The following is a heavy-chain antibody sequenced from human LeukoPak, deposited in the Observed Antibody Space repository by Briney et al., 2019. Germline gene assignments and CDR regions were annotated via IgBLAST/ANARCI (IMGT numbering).Heavy chain of an antibody. D-gene: IGHD5-24*01. CDR2: IYTSGST. CDR3: ARDKGGYKSGGFDF. V-gene: IGHV4-4*07. J-gene: IGHJ4*02. CDR1: GGSMTGYY. Sequence: SETLSLTCTVSGGSMTGYYWSWIRQPAGKGLEWIGRIYTSGSTNYNPSLKSRVTMSLDTSKNQFSLNVSSVTAADTAVYYCARDKGGYKSGGFDFWGQGTLVTVSS.